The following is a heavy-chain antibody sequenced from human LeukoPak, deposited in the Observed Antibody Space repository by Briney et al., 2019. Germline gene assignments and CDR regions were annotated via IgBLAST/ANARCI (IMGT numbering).Heavy chain of an antibody. D-gene: IGHD3-22*01. V-gene: IGHV7-4-1*02. CDR1: GYTFTSYA. Sequence: ASVKVSYKASGYTFTSYAMNWVRQAPGQGLEWMGGINTNTGNPTYAQGFTGRFVFSLDTSVSTAYLQISSLKAEDTAVYYCARGGSGYTFDFDYWGQGTLVTVSS. J-gene: IGHJ4*02. CDR2: INTNTGNP. CDR3: ARGGSGYTFDFDY.